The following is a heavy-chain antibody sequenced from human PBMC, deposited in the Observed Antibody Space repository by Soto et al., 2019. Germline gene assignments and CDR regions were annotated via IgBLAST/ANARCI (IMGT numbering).Heavy chain of an antibody. CDR1: GFSFSNYN. V-gene: IGHV3-48*02. CDR3: ARDFGHGYYLDE. CDR2: ITDSSDTV. Sequence: CLRLSCVASGFSFSNYNMNWVRQAPGKGLEWVSYITDSSDTVHYADSVRGRFTISRDNAESSLYLQMNSLRDEDTAVYFCARDFGHGYYLDEWGRGTLVTVSS. J-gene: IGHJ4*02. D-gene: IGHD3-3*01.